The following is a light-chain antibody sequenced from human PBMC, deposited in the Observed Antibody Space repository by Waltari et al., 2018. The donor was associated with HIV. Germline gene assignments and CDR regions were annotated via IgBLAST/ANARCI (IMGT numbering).Light chain of an antibody. Sequence: QSALSQPPSASESLGQSVTISCTGPSSDVGGNNYVSWYQQHPGKAPKTLIYEVNKRPSGVPDRFSGSKSGNTASLTVSGLQADDEADYYCSSYADNYNWVFGGGTKLTVL. CDR3: SSYADNYNWV. V-gene: IGLV2-8*01. CDR1: SSDVGGNNY. CDR2: EVN. J-gene: IGLJ3*02.